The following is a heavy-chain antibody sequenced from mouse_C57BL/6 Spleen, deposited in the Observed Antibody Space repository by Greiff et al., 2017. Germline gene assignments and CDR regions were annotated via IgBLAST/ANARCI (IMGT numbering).Heavy chain of an antibody. Sequence: QVQLQQSGPELVKPGASVKLSCKASGYTFTSYDINWVKQRPGQGLEWIGWIYPRDGSTKYNEKFKGKATLTVDTSSSTAYMELHSLTSEDSAVYCWAREVYYGSSPYWYFDVWGTGTTVTVSS. CDR1: GYTFTSYD. V-gene: IGHV1-85*01. CDR3: AREVYYGSSPYWYFDV. CDR2: IYPRDGST. D-gene: IGHD1-1*01. J-gene: IGHJ1*03.